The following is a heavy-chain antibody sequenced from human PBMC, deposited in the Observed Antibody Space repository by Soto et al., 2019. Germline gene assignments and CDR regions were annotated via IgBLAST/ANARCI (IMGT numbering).Heavy chain of an antibody. J-gene: IGHJ4*02. D-gene: IGHD6-19*01. V-gene: IGHV1-69*13. Sequence: SVKVSCKASGGTFSSYAISWVRQAPGQGLEWMGGIIPIFGTANYAQKFQGRVTITADESTSTAYMELSSLRSEDTAVYYCARDNGYSSGWYFPDYWGQGTLVTVSS. CDR1: GGTFSSYA. CDR2: IIPIFGTA. CDR3: ARDNGYSSGWYFPDY.